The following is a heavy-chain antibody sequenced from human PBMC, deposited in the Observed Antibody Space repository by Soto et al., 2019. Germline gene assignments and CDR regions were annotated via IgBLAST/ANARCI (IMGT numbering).Heavy chain of an antibody. CDR2: ISGSGGST. V-gene: IGHV3-23*01. J-gene: IGHJ6*02. CDR3: AKDTPTYYYGSAYYYYGMDV. D-gene: IGHD3-10*01. CDR1: GFTFSSYA. Sequence: SLRLSCAASGFTFSSYAMSWVRQAPGKGLEWVSAISGSGGSTYYADSVKGRFTISRDNSKNTLYLQMNSLRAEDTAVYYCAKDTPTYYYGSAYYYYGMDVWGQGTTVTVSS.